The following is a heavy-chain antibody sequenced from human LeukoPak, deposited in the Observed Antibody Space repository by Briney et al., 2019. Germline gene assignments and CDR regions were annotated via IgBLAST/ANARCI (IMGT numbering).Heavy chain of an antibody. J-gene: IGHJ5*02. V-gene: IGHV4-39*07. CDR1: GGSVSSSSYY. CDR3: ARGTYYDFWSGYYPDWFDP. Sequence: SETLSLTCTVSGGSVSSSSYYWGWIRQPPGKGLEWIGSIYYSGSTYYNPSLKSRVTISVDTSKNQFSLKLSSVTAADTAVYYCARGTYYDFWSGYYPDWFDPWGQGTLVTVSS. D-gene: IGHD3-3*01. CDR2: IYYSGST.